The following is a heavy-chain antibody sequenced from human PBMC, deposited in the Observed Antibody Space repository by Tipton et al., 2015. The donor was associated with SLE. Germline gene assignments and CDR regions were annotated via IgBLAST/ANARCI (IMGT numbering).Heavy chain of an antibody. V-gene: IGHV3-7*01. Sequence: GSLRLSCAASGFTFSSYWMSWVRQAPGKGLEWVANIKQDGSEKYYVDSVKGRFTISRDNAKNSLYLQMNSLRAEDTAVYYCARDVRVYYYYYGMDVWGQGTTVTVSS. J-gene: IGHJ6*02. CDR1: GFTFSSYW. CDR2: IKQDGSEK. D-gene: IGHD2/OR15-2a*01. CDR3: ARDVRVYYYYYGMDV.